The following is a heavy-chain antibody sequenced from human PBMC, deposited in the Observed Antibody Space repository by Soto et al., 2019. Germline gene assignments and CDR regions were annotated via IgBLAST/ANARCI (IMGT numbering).Heavy chain of an antibody. CDR1: GFTFDDYA. J-gene: IGHJ4*02. CDR2: ISWNSGSI. D-gene: IGHD6-19*01. V-gene: IGHV3-9*01. CDR3: AKDRRQWLVRVDY. Sequence: EVQLVESGGGLVQPGRSLRLSCAASGFTFDDYAMHWVRQAPGKGLEWVSGISWNSGSIGYADSVKGRFTISRDNAKNSLYLQMNSLRAEDTALYYCAKDRRQWLVRVDYWGQGTLVTVSS.